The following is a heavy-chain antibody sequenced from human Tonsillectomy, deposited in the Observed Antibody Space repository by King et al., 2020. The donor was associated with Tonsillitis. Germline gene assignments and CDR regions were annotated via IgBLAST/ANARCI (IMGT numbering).Heavy chain of an antibody. V-gene: IGHV3-30*04. CDR2: ISYDGSNK. J-gene: IGHJ4*03. D-gene: IGHD3-9*01. CDR3: ARGEDILTGYYRGYCDY. Sequence: VQLVESGGGVVQPGRSLRLSCAASGFTFSSYAMHWVRQAPGKGLEWVALISYDGSNKYYADSVKGRFTISRDNSKNTLYLQMNSLRAEDTAVYYCARGEDILTGYYRGYCDYWGQGTLVTVSA. CDR1: GFTFSSYA.